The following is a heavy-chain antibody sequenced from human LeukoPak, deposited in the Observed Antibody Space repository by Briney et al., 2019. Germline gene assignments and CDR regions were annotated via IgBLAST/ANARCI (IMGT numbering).Heavy chain of an antibody. V-gene: IGHV4-34*01. CDR3: ARRLRRNYYYDSSGYTNTYFDY. D-gene: IGHD3-22*01. J-gene: IGHJ4*02. CDR1: GGSFSGYY. Sequence: SETLSLTCAVYGGSFSGYYWSWIRQPPGKGLEWIGEINHSGSTNYNPSLKSRVTISVDTSKNQFSLKLSSVTAADTAVYYCARRLRRNYYYDSSGYTNTYFDYWGQGTLVTVSS. CDR2: INHSGST.